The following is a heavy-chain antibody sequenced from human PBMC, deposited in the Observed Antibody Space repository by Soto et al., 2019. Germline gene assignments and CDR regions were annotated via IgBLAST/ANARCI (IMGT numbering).Heavy chain of an antibody. CDR1: GFTFSNYW. Sequence: EVQLVESGGGLVQPGGSLRLSCAASGFTFSNYWMHWVRQAPGKGLVWVSRIKSDGSSISYADSVKGRFTISRDNARNTLYLQMNSLRAESTAVYYCARGGFSGSGSYIQGDYWGQGTLVTVSS. V-gene: IGHV3-74*01. CDR3: ARGGFSGSGSYIQGDY. D-gene: IGHD3-10*01. J-gene: IGHJ4*02. CDR2: IKSDGSSI.